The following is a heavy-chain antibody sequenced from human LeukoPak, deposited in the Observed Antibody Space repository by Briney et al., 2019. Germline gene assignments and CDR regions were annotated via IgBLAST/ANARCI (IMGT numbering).Heavy chain of an antibody. CDR2: IYYSGST. CDR3: ATDGMVRGPDAWFDS. J-gene: IGHJ5*01. V-gene: IGHV4-59*12. D-gene: IGHD3-10*01. CDR1: GGSISYYY. Sequence: PSETLSLTCNVSGGSISYYYWTWIRQPPGKGLEWIGYIYYSGSTNYNPSLKSRVTISVDTSKNQFSLKLSSVTAADTAVYYCATDGMVRGPDAWFDSWGQGTLVTVSS.